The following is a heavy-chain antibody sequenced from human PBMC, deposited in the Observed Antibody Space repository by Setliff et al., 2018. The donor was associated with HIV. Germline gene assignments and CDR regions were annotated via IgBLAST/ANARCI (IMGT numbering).Heavy chain of an antibody. J-gene: IGHJ6*02. Sequence: SETLSLTCNVYGGSLTNYYWTWVRHALGKGLEWVGEVTYGGSTNYSPSLKSRVTISVDASKNQFSLKLSSVTAADTAVYYCARERGGGYSYGRGMDVWGQGTTVTVSS. CDR3: ARERGGGYSYGRGMDV. CDR1: GGSLTNYY. V-gene: IGHV4-34*01. CDR2: VTYGGST. D-gene: IGHD5-18*01.